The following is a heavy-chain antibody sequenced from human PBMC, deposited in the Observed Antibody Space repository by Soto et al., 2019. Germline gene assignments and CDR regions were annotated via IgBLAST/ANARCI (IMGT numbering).Heavy chain of an antibody. J-gene: IGHJ4*02. V-gene: IGHV1-18*04. CDR2: ISPYNGDT. CDR3: ARTPRAQMIVLEAATRFDY. D-gene: IGHD2-15*01. CDR1: GYTFTTYG. Sequence: QVQLVQSGAEGKRPGAALKVSCTASGYTFTTYGFNWVRQAPGQGLEWMGWISPYNGDTNYAQNFQGRGTLTTDTSTSTAYMELRSLTSDDTAVYYCARTPRAQMIVLEAATRFDYWGQGTLVTVSS.